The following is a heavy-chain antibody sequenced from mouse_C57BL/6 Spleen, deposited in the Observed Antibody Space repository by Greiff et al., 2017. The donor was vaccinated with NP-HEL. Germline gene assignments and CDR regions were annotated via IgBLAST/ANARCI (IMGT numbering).Heavy chain of an antibody. D-gene: IGHD2-4*01. CDR1: GYTFTSYW. Sequence: VQLQQPGAELVKPGASVKMSCKASGYTFTSYWITWVKQRPGQGLEWIGDIYPGSGSTNYNEKFKSKATLTVDTSSSTAYMQLSSLTSEDSAVYYCARSGYDYDEFDYWGQGTTLTVSS. CDR3: ARSGYDYDEFDY. J-gene: IGHJ2*01. V-gene: IGHV1-55*01. CDR2: IYPGSGST.